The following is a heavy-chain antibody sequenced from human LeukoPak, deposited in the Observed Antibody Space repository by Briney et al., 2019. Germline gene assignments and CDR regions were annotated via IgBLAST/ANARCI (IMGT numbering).Heavy chain of an antibody. D-gene: IGHD3-10*02. CDR3: ARGTYYVPTGAFDI. CDR1: GFTFSTYW. Sequence: PGGSLRLSCAASGFTFSTYWMSWVRQAPGKGLEWVANIKQDGSEKYYVDSVKGRFTIPRDNAKNSLYLQMNSLRAEDTAVYYCARGTYYVPTGAFDIWGQGTMVTVSS. J-gene: IGHJ3*02. CDR2: IKQDGSEK. V-gene: IGHV3-7*01.